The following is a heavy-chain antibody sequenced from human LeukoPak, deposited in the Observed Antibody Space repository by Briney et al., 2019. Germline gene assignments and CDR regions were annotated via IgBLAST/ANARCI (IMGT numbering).Heavy chain of an antibody. CDR3: ARGYYDSSVPADY. D-gene: IGHD3-22*01. CDR2: ISSSGSTI. CDR1: GFTFSDYY. V-gene: IGHV3-11*01. J-gene: IGHJ4*02. Sequence: GGSLRLSCAASGFTFSDYYMSWIRQAPGKGLEWVSYISSSGSTIYYADSVKGRFTISRDNAKSSLYLQMNSLRAEDTAVYYCARGYYDSSVPADYWGQGTLVTVSS.